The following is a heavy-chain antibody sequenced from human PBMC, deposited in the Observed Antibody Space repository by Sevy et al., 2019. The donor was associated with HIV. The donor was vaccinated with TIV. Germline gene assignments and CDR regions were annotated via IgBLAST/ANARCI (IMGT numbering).Heavy chain of an antibody. Sequence: SETLSLTCTVSGGSISSGGYYWSWIRQHPGKGLEWIGYIYYSGSTDYNPSLKSRVTISVDTSKNQFSLKLSSVTAADTAVYYCARGDYMTTANFDYWGQGTLVTVSS. CDR2: IYYSGST. D-gene: IGHD4-17*01. CDR3: ARGDYMTTANFDY. CDR1: GGSISSGGYY. J-gene: IGHJ4*02. V-gene: IGHV4-31*03.